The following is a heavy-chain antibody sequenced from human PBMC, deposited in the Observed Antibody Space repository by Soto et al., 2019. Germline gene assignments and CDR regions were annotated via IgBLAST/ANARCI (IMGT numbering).Heavy chain of an antibody. J-gene: IGHJ4*02. CDR3: ERDKEMSTITYFEY. CDR1: GGTFSSYA. CDR2: IIPIFVTA. V-gene: IGHV1-69*01. Sequence: QVQLVQSGAEVKKPESSVKVSCKASGGTFSSYAISWVRQAPGQGLEWMGGIIPIFVTANYAQKFQGSVTITADESTSTAHTELSSLRSEDTAVYNCERDKEMSTITYFEYWGQGTLVTVSS. D-gene: IGHD5-12*01.